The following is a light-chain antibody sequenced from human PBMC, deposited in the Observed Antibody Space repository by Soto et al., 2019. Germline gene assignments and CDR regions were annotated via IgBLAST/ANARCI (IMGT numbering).Light chain of an antibody. J-gene: IGKJ3*01. V-gene: IGKV3-20*01. Sequence: EVVLTQSPGTLSLSPGERATLSCRASQSFSSSYLAWYQQKPGQAPRLLIYGASSRATGIPDRFSGSGSGTDFTLTISRLEPEDFAVYYCHQYGSSPLTFGPGTKVEIK. CDR3: HQYGSSPLT. CDR2: GAS. CDR1: QSFSSSY.